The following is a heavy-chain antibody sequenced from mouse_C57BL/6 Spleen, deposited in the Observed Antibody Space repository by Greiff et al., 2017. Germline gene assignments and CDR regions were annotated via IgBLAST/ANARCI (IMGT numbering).Heavy chain of an antibody. D-gene: IGHD2-5*01. CDR2: IDPSDSET. V-gene: IGHV1-52*01. CDR1: GYTFTSYW. Sequence: QVQLQQPGAELVRPGSSVKLSCKASGYTFTSYWMHWVKQRPIQGLEWIGNIDPSDSETHYNQKFKDKATLTVDKSSSTAYMQLSSLTSEDSAVYYCARWAYYSNYVGEAYALDYWGQGTSVTVSS. J-gene: IGHJ4*01. CDR3: ARWAYYSNYVGEAYALDY.